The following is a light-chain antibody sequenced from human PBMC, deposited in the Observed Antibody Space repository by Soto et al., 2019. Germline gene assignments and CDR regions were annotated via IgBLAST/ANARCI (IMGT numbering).Light chain of an antibody. CDR1: SSDVGNYNL. V-gene: IGLV2-23*02. CDR3: CSNGGASTTYV. Sequence: QSVLTQPASVSGSPGKSINLSCTGTSSDVGNYNLVSWYQQHPGKAPKLMIYEVNKRPSGVSNRFSGSKSGNTASLTISGLQAEDEADYYCCSNGGASTTYVFGTGTKVTVL. CDR2: EVN. J-gene: IGLJ1*01.